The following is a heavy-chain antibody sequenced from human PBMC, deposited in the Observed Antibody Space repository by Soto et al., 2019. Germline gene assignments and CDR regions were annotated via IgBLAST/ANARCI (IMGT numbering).Heavy chain of an antibody. CDR1: GGSISGTTYS. D-gene: IGHD6-13*01. Sequence: QLQLQESGSGLVKPSQTLSLTCAVSGGSISGTTYSWSWIRQPPGKGLEWIGYIYDSGNTYYNPSLKSKFSRSVDRSKNQFFLKLSSVTAADTAVYYCARGQGAAAGHSNFDYWGQGALVTVSS. CDR2: IYDSGNT. CDR3: ARGQGAAAGHSNFDY. J-gene: IGHJ4*02. V-gene: IGHV4-30-2*01.